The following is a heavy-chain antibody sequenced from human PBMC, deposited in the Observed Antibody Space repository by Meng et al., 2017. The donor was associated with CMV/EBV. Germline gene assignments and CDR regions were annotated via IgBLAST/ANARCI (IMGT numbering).Heavy chain of an antibody. CDR1: GYTFTGYY. D-gene: IGHD3-22*01. CDR2: ISAYNGNT. V-gene: IGHV1-18*04. Sequence: ASVKVSCKASGYTFTGYYMHWVRQAPGQGLEWMGWISAYNGNTNYAQKLQGRVTMTTDTSTSTAYMELRSLRSDDTAVYYCARLSGPQYYYDSSGYYNYWGQGTLVIVSS. J-gene: IGHJ4*02. CDR3: ARLSGPQYYYDSSGYYNY.